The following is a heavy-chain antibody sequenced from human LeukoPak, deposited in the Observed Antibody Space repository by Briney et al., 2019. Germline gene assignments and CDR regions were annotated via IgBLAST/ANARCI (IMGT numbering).Heavy chain of an antibody. D-gene: IGHD5-18*01. V-gene: IGHV4-34*01. J-gene: IGHJ2*01. CDR2: ISQSGST. Sequence: KSSETLSLTCGVSGGSFSFYYWSWIRQPPGKGLEWIGEISQSGSTNYNPSLKSRVNISLDTSENQFSLKLSSVTAADTAVYFCARGGAIQQWSSRRYFDLWGRGTLVTVSS. CDR3: ARGGAIQQWSSRRYFDL. CDR1: GGSFSFYY.